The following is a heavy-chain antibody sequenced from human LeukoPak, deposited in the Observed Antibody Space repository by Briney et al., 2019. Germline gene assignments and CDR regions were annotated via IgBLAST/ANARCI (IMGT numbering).Heavy chain of an antibody. CDR1: GFTFSSYA. CDR3: AKEADYYDSSGYYLESPCHFDY. CDR2: ISGSGGST. Sequence: GGSLRLSCAASGFTFSSYAMSWVRQAPGKGLEGVSAISGSGGSTYYADSVKGRFSISRNNSKNTLYLQMNSLRVEDTAVYYCAKEADYYDSSGYYLESPCHFDYWGQGTLVTVSS. J-gene: IGHJ4*02. D-gene: IGHD3-22*01. V-gene: IGHV3-23*01.